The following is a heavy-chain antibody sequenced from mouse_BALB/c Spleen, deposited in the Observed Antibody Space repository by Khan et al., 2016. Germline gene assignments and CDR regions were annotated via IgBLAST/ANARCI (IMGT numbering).Heavy chain of an antibody. CDR3: ARSSRMGCNYLFDY. D-gene: IGHD2-1*01. V-gene: IGHV1-4*01. Sequence: QVQLQQSGAELARPGASVRMSCKASGYTFTSYTIHWVKQRPGQGLEWIGYINPTSGYTNYNQKFKDKATLTADKSYSTAYMQLSSLTSEDSAVYYCARSSRMGCNYLFDYWGQVTTLTVSS. J-gene: IGHJ2*01. CDR1: GYTFTSYT. CDR2: INPTSGYT.